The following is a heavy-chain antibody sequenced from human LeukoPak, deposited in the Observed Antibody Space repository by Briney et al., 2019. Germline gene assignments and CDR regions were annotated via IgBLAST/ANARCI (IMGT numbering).Heavy chain of an antibody. CDR2: INPSGGST. CDR1: GYTFTSYY. D-gene: IGHD3-10*01. CDR3: ARDNYYGSGSYSQTHLNWFDP. Sequence: ASVKVSCKASGYTFTSYYMHWVRQSTGQGLEWMGIINPSGGSTSYAQKFQGRVTMTRDTSTSTVYMELSSLRSEDTAVYYCARDNYYGSGSYSQTHLNWFDPGGQGNLVTVSS. V-gene: IGHV1-46*01. J-gene: IGHJ5*02.